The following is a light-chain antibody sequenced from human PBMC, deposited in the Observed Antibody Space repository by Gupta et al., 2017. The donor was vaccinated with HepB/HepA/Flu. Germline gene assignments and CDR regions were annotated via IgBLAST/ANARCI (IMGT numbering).Light chain of an antibody. V-gene: IGLV2-8*01. CDR2: EVT. J-gene: IGLJ2*01. CDR3: SSYAGSNVV. Sequence: QSALTHPPSASGSPGQAVPIPCTGTSRDVGGYDYVSWYQQHPGKAPKLLIYEVTKRPSGVPDRFSGSRSGNTASLTVSGLQAEDEADYYCSSYAGSNVVFGGGTKLTVL. CDR1: SRDVGGYDY.